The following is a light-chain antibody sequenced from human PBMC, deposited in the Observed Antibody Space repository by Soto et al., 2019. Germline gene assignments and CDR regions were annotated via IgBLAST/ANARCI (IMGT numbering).Light chain of an antibody. CDR3: QQYGSSPLLT. CDR2: GAS. Sequence: EIVLTQSPGTLSLSPGERATLSCRASQSVSSSYLAWYQQKPGQAPRLLIYGASSRATGIPDRFSGSGSGTDFTLTISRLEPEDFAVYYCQQYGSSPLLTFGGGPQVEIK. V-gene: IGKV3-20*01. J-gene: IGKJ4*01. CDR1: QSVSSSY.